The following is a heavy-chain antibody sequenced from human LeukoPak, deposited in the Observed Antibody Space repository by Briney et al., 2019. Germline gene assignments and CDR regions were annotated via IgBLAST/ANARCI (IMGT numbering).Heavy chain of an antibody. CDR2: VNPNCGGT. V-gene: IGHV1-2*02. D-gene: IGHD3-3*01. Sequence: ASVKVSCKASGYTFTGYYMHWVRQAPGQGLEWMGWVNPNCGGTNYAQKFQGRVTMTRDTSISTAYMELSSLRSEDTAVYYCARDRISGQILRFLEWQDWGQGTLVTVSS. CDR3: ARDRISGQILRFLEWQD. CDR1: GYTFTGYY. J-gene: IGHJ4*02.